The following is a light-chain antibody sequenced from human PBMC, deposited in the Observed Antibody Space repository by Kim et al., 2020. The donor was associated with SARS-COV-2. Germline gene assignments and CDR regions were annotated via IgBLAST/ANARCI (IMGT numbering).Light chain of an antibody. CDR1: QDISRY. J-gene: IGKJ1*01. CDR2: TAS. CDR3: QRTYSASRA. Sequence: SSVGARGTITCRASQDISRYLNWYQQRPGKAPKLLIYTASSLQSGVPSRFTGSGSETDFTLTISSLQPEDFATYYCQRTYSASRAFGQGTKVDNK. V-gene: IGKV1-39*01.